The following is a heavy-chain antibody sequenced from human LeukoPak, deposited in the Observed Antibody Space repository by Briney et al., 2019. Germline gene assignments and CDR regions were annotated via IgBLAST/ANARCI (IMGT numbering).Heavy chain of an antibody. CDR2: INWNGGST. CDR3: AKAATGILTGYFDY. J-gene: IGHJ4*02. V-gene: IGHV3-20*04. D-gene: IGHD3-9*01. CDR1: GFTFDDYG. Sequence: GGSLRLSCAASGFTFDDYGMSWVRQAPGKGLEWVSGINWNGGSTGYADSVKGRFTISRDNAKNSLYLQMNSLRAEDTALYYCAKAATGILTGYFDYWGQGTLVTVSS.